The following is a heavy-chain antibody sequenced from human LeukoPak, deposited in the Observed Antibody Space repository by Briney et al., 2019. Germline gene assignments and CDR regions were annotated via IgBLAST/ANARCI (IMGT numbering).Heavy chain of an antibody. Sequence: GGSLRLSCAASGFIFSSYAMNWVRQAPGKGLEWVSYISSGGSTIYYADSVKGRFTISRDNAKESLYLQMNSLRVEDTALYFCARGELRRLGYWGQGTLVTVSS. V-gene: IGHV3-48*03. CDR1: GFIFSSYA. J-gene: IGHJ4*02. CDR3: ARGELRRLGY. CDR2: ISSGGSTI. D-gene: IGHD1-26*01.